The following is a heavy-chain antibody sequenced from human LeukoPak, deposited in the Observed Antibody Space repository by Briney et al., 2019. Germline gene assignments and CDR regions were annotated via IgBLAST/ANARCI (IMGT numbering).Heavy chain of an antibody. V-gene: IGHV4-4*07. Sequence: TSETLSLTCTVSGGSIINYFCSWIRQPAGKGLEWIGRIYSSGSTDYKPSLKSRVTISVDKSKNQFSLKLSSVTAADTAVYYCAREVPASPPNYYYYMDVWGKGTTVTVSS. D-gene: IGHD2-2*01. J-gene: IGHJ6*03. CDR3: AREVPASPPNYYYYMDV. CDR2: IYSSGST. CDR1: GGSIINYF.